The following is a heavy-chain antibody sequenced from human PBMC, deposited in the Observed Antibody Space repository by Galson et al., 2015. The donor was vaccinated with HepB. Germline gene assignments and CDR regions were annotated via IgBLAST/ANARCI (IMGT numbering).Heavy chain of an antibody. V-gene: IGHV5-51*01. Sequence: QSGAEVKKPAESLKISCQASGYDFSNLWIGWVRQLPGKGLEWTAIIFPGDSDIRYSPSFQGQVTISADKSINTAYLRWRSLKASDTGMYFCVRQGPRSDAFDPWGQGTRVTVSS. CDR2: IFPGDSDI. CDR3: VRQGPRSDAFDP. J-gene: IGHJ3*01. CDR1: GYDFSNLW.